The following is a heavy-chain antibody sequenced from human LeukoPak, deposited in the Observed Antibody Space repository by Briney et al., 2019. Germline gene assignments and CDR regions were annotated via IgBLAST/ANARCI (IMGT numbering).Heavy chain of an antibody. Sequence: SVKVSCKTSGYTLTNYDISWLRQAPGQGLEWMGGIIPIFGTANYAQKFQGRVTITTDESTSTAYMELSSLRSEDTAVYYCATPHYYGSGSYLLTWGQGTLVTVSS. CDR1: GYTLTNYD. D-gene: IGHD3-10*01. CDR3: ATPHYYGSGSYLLT. CDR2: IIPIFGTA. V-gene: IGHV1-69*05. J-gene: IGHJ4*02.